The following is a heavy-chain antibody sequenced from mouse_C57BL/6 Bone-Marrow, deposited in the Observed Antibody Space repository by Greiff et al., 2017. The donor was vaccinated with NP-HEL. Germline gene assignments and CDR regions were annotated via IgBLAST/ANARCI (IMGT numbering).Heavy chain of an antibody. CDR1: YTFSRRVH. CDR3: SEDSAVYYCACRNYYGSSWYFDV. Sequence: VQVVESGPELARPWASVKISCQAFYTFSRRVHFAIRDTNYWMQWVKQRPGQGLEWIGAIYPGNGDTSYNQKFKGKATLTADKSSSTAYMQLSSLTSEDSAVYYCACRNYYGSSWYFDVWGTGTTVTVSS. V-gene: IGHV1-87*01. J-gene: IGHJ1*03. CDR2: GQGLEWIG. D-gene: IGHD1-1*01.